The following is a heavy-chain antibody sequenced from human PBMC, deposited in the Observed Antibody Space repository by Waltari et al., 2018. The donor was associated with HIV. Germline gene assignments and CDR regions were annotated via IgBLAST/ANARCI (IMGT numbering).Heavy chain of an antibody. D-gene: IGHD3-10*02. Sequence: EVQLVESVGGRGKPGVSVGLSCVVFGFTFSNAWVSWVRQAPGKGLEWVGRIKTKTDGGTVDYAAPVTGRFTISRDDTQSTLYLEINSLKTEDTAVYYCTTIQFYYVFEFWGQGTLVTVSS. CDR1: GFTFSNAW. CDR2: IKTKTDGGTV. J-gene: IGHJ4*02. V-gene: IGHV3-15*01. CDR3: TTIQFYYVFEF.